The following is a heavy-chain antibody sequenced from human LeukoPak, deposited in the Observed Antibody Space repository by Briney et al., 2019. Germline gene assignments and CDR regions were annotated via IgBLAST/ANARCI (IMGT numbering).Heavy chain of an antibody. CDR1: GFTFSSYS. J-gene: IGHJ4*02. Sequence: GGSLRLSCAASGFTFSSYSMNWVRQAPGKGLEWVSSISSSSSYIYHADSVKGRFTISRDNAKNSLYLQMNSLRAEDTAVYYCARAGEQQLVDYWGQGTLVTVSS. CDR3: ARAGEQQLVDY. CDR2: ISSSSSYI. D-gene: IGHD6-13*01. V-gene: IGHV3-21*01.